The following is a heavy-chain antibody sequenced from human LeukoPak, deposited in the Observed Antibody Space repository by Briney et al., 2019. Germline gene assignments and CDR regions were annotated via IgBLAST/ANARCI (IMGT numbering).Heavy chain of an antibody. CDR2: ISYDGSNK. V-gene: IGHV3-30-3*01. D-gene: IGHD4-11*01. Sequence: AGGSLRLSCAASGFTFSSYAMRWVRQAPGKGLEWVAVISYDGSNKYYADSVKGRFTISRDNSKNTLYLQMNSLRAEDTAVYYCASYSNYWFDPWGQGTLVTVSS. J-gene: IGHJ5*02. CDR3: ASYSNYWFDP. CDR1: GFTFSSYA.